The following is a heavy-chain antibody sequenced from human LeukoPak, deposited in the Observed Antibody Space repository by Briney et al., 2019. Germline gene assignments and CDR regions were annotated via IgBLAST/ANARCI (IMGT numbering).Heavy chain of an antibody. D-gene: IGHD1-26*01. J-gene: IGHJ4*02. Sequence: GGSLRLSCAASGFTFSSYAMSWVRQAPGKGLEWVSAISGSGGSTYYADSVKGRFTVSRDNAKNSLYLQMNSLRAEDTAVYYCARGATSFDYWGQGTLVTVSS. CDR2: ISGSGGST. V-gene: IGHV3-23*01. CDR3: ARGATSFDY. CDR1: GFTFSSYA.